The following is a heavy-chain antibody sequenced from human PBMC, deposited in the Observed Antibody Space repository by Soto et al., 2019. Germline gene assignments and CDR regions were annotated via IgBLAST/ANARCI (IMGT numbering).Heavy chain of an antibody. V-gene: IGHV4-39*07. CDR2: IYYSGST. CDR3: TRSRGYCSANSCLDFDY. Sequence: SDTLSLTCTVSGVSISSSSYYLGWIRPPPGKGLEWIGSIYYSGSTYYSPSFQGQVTISADKSISTAYLQWSSLKASDTAMYYCTRSRGYCSANSCLDFDYWGQGTLVTVSS. CDR1: GVSISSSSYY. J-gene: IGHJ4*02. D-gene: IGHD2-15*01.